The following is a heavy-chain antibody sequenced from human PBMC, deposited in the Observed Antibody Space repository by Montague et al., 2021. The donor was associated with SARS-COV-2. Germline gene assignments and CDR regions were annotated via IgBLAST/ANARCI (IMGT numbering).Heavy chain of an antibody. CDR2: IYYSGST. V-gene: IGHV4-59*01. CDR1: GGSISSYY. D-gene: IGHD3-22*01. J-gene: IGHJ3*02. CDR3: AREWVSYYDSSGYGAAFDI. Sequence: SETLSLTCTVSGGSISSYYLRLTRQPTGKGLEWIGYIYYSGSTYYNPSLKSRVTISVDTSKNQFSPKLSSVTAADTAVYYCAREWVSYYDSSGYGAAFDIWGTGTMVTV.